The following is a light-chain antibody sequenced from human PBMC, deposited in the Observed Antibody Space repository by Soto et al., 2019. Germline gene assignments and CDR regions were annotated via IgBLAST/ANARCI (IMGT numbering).Light chain of an antibody. J-gene: IGKJ5*01. CDR3: QQYGSSRGVT. CDR1: QSVSSSY. V-gene: IGKV3-20*01. CDR2: GAS. Sequence: IVLPQSPGTLSFAPGERATLSCRASQSVSSSYLAWYQQKPGQAPRLLIYGASSRATGIPDRFSGSGSGTDFTLTISRLEPEDFAVYYCQQYGSSRGVTFGQGTRLEIK.